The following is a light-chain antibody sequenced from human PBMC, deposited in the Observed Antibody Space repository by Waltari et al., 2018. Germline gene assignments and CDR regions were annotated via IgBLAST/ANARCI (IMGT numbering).Light chain of an antibody. CDR1: SSDICGYNF. V-gene: IGLV2-8*01. CDR3: SSYAGSNNIL. J-gene: IGLJ2*01. CDR2: DVS. Sequence: QSALTQPPSASGSPGQSVTISCTGTSSDICGYNFLSWYQPHPGRAPKLLIYDVSKRPSVVPDRFSGSKSGNTASLTVSGLQAEDEGDYYCSSYAGSNNILFGGGTKVTVL.